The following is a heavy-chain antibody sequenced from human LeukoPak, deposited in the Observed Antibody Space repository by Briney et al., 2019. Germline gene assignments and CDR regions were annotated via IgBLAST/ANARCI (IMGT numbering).Heavy chain of an antibody. CDR1: GFSFNSNV. J-gene: IGHJ5*02. V-gene: IGHV3-21*01. Sequence: GGSLRLSCAASGFSFNSNVMSWVRQAPGKALEWVASISGSGEYTYYADSVKGRLSISRDNAQQSLYLQMNSLRADDTALYYCVMLFAPWGRGTLVTVSS. CDR2: ISGSGEYT. CDR3: VMLFAP.